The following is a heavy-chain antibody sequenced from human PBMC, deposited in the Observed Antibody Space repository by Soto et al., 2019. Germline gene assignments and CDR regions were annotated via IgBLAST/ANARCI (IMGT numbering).Heavy chain of an antibody. Sequence: EVQLLESGGGLVQPGGSLRLSCAASGFTFSSYAMRWVRQAPGKGLEWVSAISGSGDSTYYAVSVKGRFTISRDNSKNTLYLQMNSLRAEDTAIYYCARRGSGSYYDCWGQGTLVTVSS. CDR2: ISGSGDST. CDR1: GFTFSSYA. CDR3: ARRGSGSYYDC. V-gene: IGHV3-23*01. D-gene: IGHD1-26*01. J-gene: IGHJ4*02.